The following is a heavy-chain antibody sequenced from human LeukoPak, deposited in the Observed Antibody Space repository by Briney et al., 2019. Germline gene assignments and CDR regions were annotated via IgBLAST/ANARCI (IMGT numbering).Heavy chain of an antibody. CDR3: ARERSYGYSSSWYYGY. D-gene: IGHD6-13*01. Sequence: GGSLRLSCAASGFTFSNYGMHWVRQAPGKGLEWVAVIWYDGSNKYYADSVKGRFTISRDNSKNTLYLQMNSLRAEDTAVYYCARERSYGYSSSWYYGYWGQGTLVTVSS. J-gene: IGHJ4*02. V-gene: IGHV3-33*01. CDR1: GFTFSNYG. CDR2: IWYDGSNK.